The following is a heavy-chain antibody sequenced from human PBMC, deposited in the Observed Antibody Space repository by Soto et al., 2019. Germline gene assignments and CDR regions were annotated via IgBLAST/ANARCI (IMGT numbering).Heavy chain of an antibody. D-gene: IGHD3-22*01. V-gene: IGHV1-24*01. CDR3: ATEGRDSSGYYPEPLNYYYYGMDV. CDR2: FDPEDGET. J-gene: IGHJ6*02. Sequence: ASVKVSCKVSGYTLTELSMHWVRQAPGKGLEWMGGFDPEDGETIYAQKFQGRVTMTEDTSTDTAYMELSSLRSEDTAVYYCATEGRDSSGYYPEPLNYYYYGMDVWGQGTTVTVSS. CDR1: GYTLTELS.